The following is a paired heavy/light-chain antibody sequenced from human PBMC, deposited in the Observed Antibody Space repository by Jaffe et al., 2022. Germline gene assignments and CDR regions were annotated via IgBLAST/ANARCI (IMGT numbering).Light chain of an antibody. CDR3: SSFADSNTQPLYLV. V-gene: IGLV2-8*01. CDR2: EVS. J-gene: IGLJ2*01. CDR1: SSDVGSYNY. Sequence: QSALTQPPSASGSPGQSVTISCTGTSSDVGSYNYVSWYQQHPGKAPKLMIYEVSKRPSGVPDRFSGSKSGNTASLTVSGLQAEDEADYFCSSFADSNTQPLYLVFGGGTKLTVL.
Heavy chain of an antibody. V-gene: IGHV3-7*05. J-gene: IGHJ3*02. CDR1: GFTFSSYW. CDR2: IKEDGSEK. CDR3: ARDSAPPWFGELSHAFDI. D-gene: IGHD3-10*01. Sequence: EVQLVESGGGLVQPGGSLRLSCAASGFTFSSYWMTWVRQAPGKGLEWVANIKEDGSEKYYVDSVKGRFTISRDNAKNSLFLQMNSLRAEDTAVYYCARDSAPPWFGELSHAFDIWGQGTVVSVSS.